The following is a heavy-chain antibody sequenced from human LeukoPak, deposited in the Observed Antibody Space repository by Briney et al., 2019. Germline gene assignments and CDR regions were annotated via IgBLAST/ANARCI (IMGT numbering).Heavy chain of an antibody. CDR2: INYHSQPT. D-gene: IGHD1-1*01. CDR1: GFTFSTFH. J-gene: IGHJ5*02. CDR3: VRGFQWSLES. V-gene: IGHV3-48*01. Sequence: GGSLRLSCTASGFTFSTFHMHWVRQAPGKGLEWVSYINYHSQPTYYADSVKGRFTISRDNAKSSLYLQLNDLRAEDTAVYYCVRGFQWSLESWGQATPVTVSS.